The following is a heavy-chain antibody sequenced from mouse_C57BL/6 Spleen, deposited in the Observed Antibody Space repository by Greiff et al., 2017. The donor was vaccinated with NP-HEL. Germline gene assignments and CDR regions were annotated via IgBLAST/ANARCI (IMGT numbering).Heavy chain of an antibody. CDR3: ARHGNNYFDY. CDR1: GYTFTSYW. CDR2: IDPSDSYT. D-gene: IGHD2-1*01. Sequence: VQLQQPGAELVKPGASVKLSCKASGYTFTSYWMQWVKQRPGQGLEWIGEIDPSDSYTNYNQKFKGKATLTVDTSSSTAYMQLSSLTSEDSAVYYCARHGNNYFDYWGKGTTLTVSS. J-gene: IGHJ2*01. V-gene: IGHV1-50*01.